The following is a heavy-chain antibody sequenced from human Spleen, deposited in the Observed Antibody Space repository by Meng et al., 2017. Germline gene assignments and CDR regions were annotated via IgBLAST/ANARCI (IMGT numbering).Heavy chain of an antibody. V-gene: IGHV2-5*01. CDR2: IYWYDDK. Sequence: LKEPGPTVVKPTQTLTLSCTVAGFAITSSGMGVGWIRQPPGKGLEWLALIYWYDDKRYSPSLKSRLTITNDTSKNQVVLTLTNVDPVDTATYYCAHNGFIAAVYYFDYWGQGTLVTVSS. D-gene: IGHD6-13*01. J-gene: IGHJ4*02. CDR3: AHNGFIAAVYYFDY. CDR1: GFAITSSGMG.